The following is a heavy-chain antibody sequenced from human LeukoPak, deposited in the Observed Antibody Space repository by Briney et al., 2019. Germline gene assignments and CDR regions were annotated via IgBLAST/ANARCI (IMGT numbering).Heavy chain of an antibody. CDR1: GGTFSSYA. Sequence: ASVKVSCKASGGTFSSYAISWVRQAPGQGLEWMGWISAYNGNTNYAQKLQGRVTMTTDTSTSTAYMELRSLRSDDTAVYYCARALLGEDYGDYYYYYMDVWGKGTTVTVSS. CDR3: ARALLGEDYGDYYYYYMDV. CDR2: ISAYNGNT. V-gene: IGHV1-18*01. J-gene: IGHJ6*03. D-gene: IGHD4-17*01.